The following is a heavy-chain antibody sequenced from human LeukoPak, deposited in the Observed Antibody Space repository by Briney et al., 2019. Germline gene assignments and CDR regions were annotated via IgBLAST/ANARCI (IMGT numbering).Heavy chain of an antibody. CDR3: ARGGGLDV. V-gene: IGHV3-7*03. CDR1: GFTFSSYW. D-gene: IGHD3-16*01. Sequence: GGSLRLSCAASGFTFSSYWMNWARQAPGKGLEWVVSINHNGNVNYYVDSVKGRFTISRDNAKNSLYLQMSNLRAEDTAVYFCARGGGLDVWSQGATVTVSS. J-gene: IGHJ6*02. CDR2: INHNGNVN.